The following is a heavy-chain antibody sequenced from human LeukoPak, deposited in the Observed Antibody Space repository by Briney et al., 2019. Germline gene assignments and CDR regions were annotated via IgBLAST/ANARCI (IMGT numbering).Heavy chain of an antibody. Sequence: SQTLSLTCTVSGGSISSGSYYWSWIRQPAGKGLEWIGRIYTSGSTNYNPSLKSRVTISVDASKNQFSLKLSSVTAADTAVYYCARWRGMYFDYWGQGTLVTVSS. CDR3: ARWRGMYFDY. CDR2: IYTSGST. V-gene: IGHV4-61*02. CDR1: GGSISSGSYY. D-gene: IGHD3-3*01. J-gene: IGHJ4*02.